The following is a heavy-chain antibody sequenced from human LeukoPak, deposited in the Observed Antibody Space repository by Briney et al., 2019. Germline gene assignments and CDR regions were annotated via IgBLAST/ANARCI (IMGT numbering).Heavy chain of an antibody. CDR2: ISYDGSNK. J-gene: IGHJ6*02. D-gene: IGHD6-13*01. V-gene: IGHV3-30*18. CDR1: GFTFSSYG. Sequence: GGSLRLSCAASGFTFSSYGMHWVRQAPGKGLEWVAVISYDGSNKYYAGFVKGRFTISRDNSKNTLYLQMNSLRAEDTAVYYCAKDSNSSSWFYHYYYYYGMDVWGQGTTVTVSS. CDR3: AKDSNSSSWFYHYYYYYGMDV.